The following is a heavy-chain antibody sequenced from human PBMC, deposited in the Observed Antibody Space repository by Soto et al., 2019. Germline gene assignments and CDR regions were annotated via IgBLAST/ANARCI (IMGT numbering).Heavy chain of an antibody. CDR1: GFTVSNTY. CDR3: AKGFNLNRVDY. Sequence: GGSLRLSCEVSGFTVSNTYMSWIRQAPGKGLEWVSIIYGGGSTYYTDSVKGRFTISKDNSKNTVSLQMNSLRAEDTALYYCAKGFNLNRVDYWGQGTPVTVSS. V-gene: IGHV3-53*01. CDR2: IYGGGST. D-gene: IGHD1-1*01. J-gene: IGHJ4*02.